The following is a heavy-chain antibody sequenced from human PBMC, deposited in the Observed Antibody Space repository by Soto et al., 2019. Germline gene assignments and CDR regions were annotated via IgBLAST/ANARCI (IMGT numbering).Heavy chain of an antibody. CDR3: ARYSRIAPPVYYFDY. Sequence: PSETLSLTCTVSGGSISSYYWSWIRQPPGKGLEWIGYIYYSGSTNYNPSLKSRVTISVDTSKNQFSLKLSSVTAADTAVYYCARYSRIAPPVYYFDYWGQGTLVTVSS. CDR1: GGSISSYY. CDR2: IYYSGST. D-gene: IGHD6-13*01. J-gene: IGHJ4*02. V-gene: IGHV4-59*12.